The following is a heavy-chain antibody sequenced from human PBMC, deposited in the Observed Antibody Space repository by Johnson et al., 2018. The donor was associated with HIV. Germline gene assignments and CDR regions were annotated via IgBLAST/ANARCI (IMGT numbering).Heavy chain of an antibody. CDR3: SREGYGYNAVDI. Sequence: VQLVESGGGLVQPGGSLRLSCAASGFTFSSYAMHWVRQAPGKGLEYVSAISNNGGSTYYANSVKGRFTISRDNSKNTLYLQMGSLRAEDRAVYCCSREGYGYNAVDIWGQGTMVTVSS. V-gene: IGHV3-64*01. CDR2: ISNNGGST. CDR1: GFTFSSYA. D-gene: IGHD5-24*01. J-gene: IGHJ3*02.